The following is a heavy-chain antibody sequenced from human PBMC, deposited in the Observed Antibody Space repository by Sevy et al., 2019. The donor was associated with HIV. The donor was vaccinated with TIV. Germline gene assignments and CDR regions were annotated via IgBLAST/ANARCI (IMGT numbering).Heavy chain of an antibody. D-gene: IGHD2-8*01. CDR2: IYHTGNT. J-gene: IGHJ4*02. CDR3: VRDGGSLTNPGYFDY. Sequence: SETLSLTCAVSGDSIGSAAYSWNWIRQPPGKGLEWIGYIYHTGNTYYSPSLKSRVTISVDRSKNQFSLKMYSVTAADTAVYYCVRDGGSLTNPGYFDYWGQGTLVTVSS. V-gene: IGHV4-30-2*01. CDR1: GDSIGSAAYS.